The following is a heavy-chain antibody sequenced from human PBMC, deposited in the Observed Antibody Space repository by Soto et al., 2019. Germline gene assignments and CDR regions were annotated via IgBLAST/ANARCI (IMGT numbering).Heavy chain of an antibody. V-gene: IGHV4-31*01. Sequence: QVQLQESGPGLVKPSQTLSLTCSVSGDSIRGGGHYWNWIRQFPGKGLEWIGYVYHSGRTHYNPSLRGLLTISIDTSKNQFSLRLISVTAADTALYYCARDTGLAPTVWGYWGHGTQVTVAS. D-gene: IGHD7-27*01. CDR3: ARDTGLAPTVWGY. J-gene: IGHJ4*03. CDR2: VYHSGRT. CDR1: GDSIRGGGHY.